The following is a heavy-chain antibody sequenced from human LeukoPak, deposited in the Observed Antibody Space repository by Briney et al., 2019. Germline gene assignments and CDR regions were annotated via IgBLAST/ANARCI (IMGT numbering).Heavy chain of an antibody. J-gene: IGHJ2*01. CDR3: ASSPMTAAGTGDWSFDL. V-gene: IGHV1-2*02. Sequence: ASAKVSCKASGNTFTGNYMHWVRQAPGQGLEWMGWINPNSGGTNYAQKFQGRVTMTRDTSISTAYMELSELRSDDTAVYYCASSPMTAAGTGDWSFDLWGRGTLVTVSS. D-gene: IGHD6-13*01. CDR1: GNTFTGNY. CDR2: INPNSGGT.